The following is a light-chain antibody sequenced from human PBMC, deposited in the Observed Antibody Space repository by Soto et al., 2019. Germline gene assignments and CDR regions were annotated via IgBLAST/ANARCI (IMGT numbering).Light chain of an antibody. V-gene: IGLV1-40*01. J-gene: IGLJ3*02. CDR2: ENS. CDR1: DSNIGAGSD. CDR3: QSYDSSLSVWM. Sequence: QSVLTQPPSVSGAPGQRVTISCAGSDSNIGAGSDVHWYQHLPGTAPKLLIYENSNRPSGVPDRFSGSKSGTSGSLDITGLPAEDEDDYSCQSYDSSLSVWMFGGGTKLTVL.